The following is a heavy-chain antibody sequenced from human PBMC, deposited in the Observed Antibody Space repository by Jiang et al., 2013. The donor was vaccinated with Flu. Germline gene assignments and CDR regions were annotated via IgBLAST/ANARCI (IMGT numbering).Heavy chain of an antibody. CDR3: ARDGVLHCSSTSCVDYYGMDV. CDR1: GYTFTSYA. D-gene: IGHD2-2*01. V-gene: IGHV7-4-1*01. Sequence: QSGSELKKPGASVKVSCKASGYTFTSYAMNWVRQAPGQGLEWMGWINTNTGNPTYAQGFTGRFVFSLDTSVSTAYLQICSLKAEDTAVYYCARDGVLHCSSTSCVDYYGMDVWGKRDHGHRLL. J-gene: IGHJ6*04. CDR2: INTNTGNP.